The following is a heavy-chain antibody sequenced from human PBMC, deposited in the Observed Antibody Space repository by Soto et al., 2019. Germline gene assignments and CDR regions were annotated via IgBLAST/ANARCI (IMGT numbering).Heavy chain of an antibody. CDR3: ARVLGYCSGGSCLNWFDP. J-gene: IGHJ5*02. D-gene: IGHD2-15*01. Sequence: ETLSLTCAVYGGSFSGYYWSWIRQPPGKGLEWIGEINHSGSTNYNPSLKSRVTISVDTSKNQFSLKLSSVTAADTAVYYCARVLGYCSGGSCLNWFDPWGQGTLVTVSS. CDR1: GGSFSGYY. CDR2: INHSGST. V-gene: IGHV4-34*01.